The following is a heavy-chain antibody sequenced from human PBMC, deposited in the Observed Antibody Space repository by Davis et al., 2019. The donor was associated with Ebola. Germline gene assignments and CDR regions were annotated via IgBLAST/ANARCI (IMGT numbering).Heavy chain of an antibody. J-gene: IGHJ4*02. Sequence: SLKISCAASGFTFDDYAMHWVRQAPGKGLEWVSGNSWDSGSIGYTDSGKGRFTISRDNAKNSLSLQMNSLRAEDTALYYCAKDKGSYCSSTSCNKTHPSQRGFDNWGQGTLVTVSS. CDR1: GFTFDDYA. CDR3: AKDKGSYCSSTSCNKTHPSQRGFDN. V-gene: IGHV3-9*01. D-gene: IGHD2-2*02. CDR2: NSWDSGSI.